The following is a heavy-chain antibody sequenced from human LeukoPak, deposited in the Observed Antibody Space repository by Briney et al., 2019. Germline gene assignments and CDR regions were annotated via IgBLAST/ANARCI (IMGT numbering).Heavy chain of an antibody. CDR1: GYTFTGYY. V-gene: IGHV1-2*02. CDR3: ARNIVVVPAATSGYYGMDV. CDR2: INPNSGGT. Sequence: ASVKVSCKASGYTFTGYYMHWVRQAPGQGLEWMGWINPNSGGTNYAQKFQGRVTMTRDTSISTACMELSRLRSDDTAVYYCARNIVVVPAATSGYYGMDVWGQGTTVTVFS. D-gene: IGHD2-2*01. J-gene: IGHJ6*02.